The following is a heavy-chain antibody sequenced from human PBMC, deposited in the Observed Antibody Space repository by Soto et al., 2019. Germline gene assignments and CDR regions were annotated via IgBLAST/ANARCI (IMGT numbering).Heavy chain of an antibody. Sequence: EVQLLESGGGLVQPGGSLRLSCAASGFTFSSYAMSWVRQAPGKGLEWVSAISGSGGSTYYADSVKGRFTISRDNSKNTLYLQMNSLRADDTAVYYCAKAITMIVVVITDEYYFDYWGQGTLVTVSS. CDR1: GFTFSSYA. D-gene: IGHD3-22*01. J-gene: IGHJ4*02. CDR3: AKAITMIVVVITDEYYFDY. V-gene: IGHV3-23*01. CDR2: ISGSGGST.